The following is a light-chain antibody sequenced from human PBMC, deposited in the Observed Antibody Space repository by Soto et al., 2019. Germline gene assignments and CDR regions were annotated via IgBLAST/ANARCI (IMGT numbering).Light chain of an antibody. CDR2: DAS. CDR3: QQYNSYSRT. V-gene: IGKV1-5*01. J-gene: IGKJ1*01. CDR1: QSISSW. Sequence: DIQRTQSPSTLSASIGDRVTITCRASQSISSWLAWYQQIPGKAPKLLIYDASSLESGVPSRFSGSGSGTEFTLTISSLQPDDFATYYCQQYNSYSRTFGQGTNVDIK.